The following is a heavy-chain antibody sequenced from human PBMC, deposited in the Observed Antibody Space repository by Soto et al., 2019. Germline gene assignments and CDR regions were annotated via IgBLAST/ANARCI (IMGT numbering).Heavy chain of an antibody. CDR3: SRSGTAVPTHYLDY. CDR1: GFTFGDYA. V-gene: IGHV3-49*04. CDR2: IRSKAYGGKP. D-gene: IGHD1-1*01. J-gene: IGHJ4*02. Sequence: GSLKLSCTASGFTFGDYAMNWVRQAPGRGLGWVGFIRSKAYGGKPEYAASVKGRFTISRDDSKSSAYLQMNSLQAEDTAIYFCSRSGTAVPTHYLDYWGQGTLVTVSS.